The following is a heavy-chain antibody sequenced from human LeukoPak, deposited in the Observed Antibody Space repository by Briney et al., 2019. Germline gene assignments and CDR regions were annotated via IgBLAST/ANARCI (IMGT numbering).Heavy chain of an antibody. CDR1: GASISSYY. CDR2: TYYSGSI. Sequence: SETLSLTCTVSGASISSYYWSWIRQPPGKGLEWIGDTYYSGSIKYNPSLKSRVTMSVDTSKNQFSLKLSSVTAADTAIYYCARENPSGYYNRPIDYWGQGTLVTVSS. CDR3: ARENPSGYYNRPIDY. J-gene: IGHJ4*02. V-gene: IGHV4-59*01. D-gene: IGHD3-22*01.